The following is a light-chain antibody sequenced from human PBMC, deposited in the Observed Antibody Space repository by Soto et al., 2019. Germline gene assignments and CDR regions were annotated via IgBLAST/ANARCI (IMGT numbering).Light chain of an antibody. Sequence: EIGLTDSPGTVSLSQGERGRWCCTAGQSVSSRYLAWYQQKPGQAPRLLIYGASSRATGIPDRFSGSGSGTDFTLTISRLEPEDFAVYYCQQYSSSPRVTFGQGTRLEIK. CDR1: QSVSSRY. J-gene: IGKJ5*01. CDR3: QQYSSSPRVT. V-gene: IGKV3-20*01. CDR2: GAS.